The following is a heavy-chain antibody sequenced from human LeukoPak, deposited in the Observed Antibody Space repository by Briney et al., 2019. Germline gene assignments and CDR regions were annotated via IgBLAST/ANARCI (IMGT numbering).Heavy chain of an antibody. V-gene: IGHV3-30*02. D-gene: IGHD6-13*01. Sequence: GGSLRLSCIPSGFTFRNYDMHWVRQAPGKGLEWVAFIRRDGSDRFHADSVKGRFTISRDNSRNTLYLQMNSLRAEDTAVYYCARAARVSWFYYYYYMDVWGKGTTVTVSS. J-gene: IGHJ6*03. CDR1: GFTFRNYD. CDR2: IRRDGSDR. CDR3: ARAARVSWFYYYYYMDV.